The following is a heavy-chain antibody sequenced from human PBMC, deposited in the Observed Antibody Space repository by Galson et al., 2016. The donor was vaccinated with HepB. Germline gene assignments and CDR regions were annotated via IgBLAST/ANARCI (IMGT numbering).Heavy chain of an antibody. CDR2: VFHSGST. J-gene: IGHJ4*02. V-gene: IGHV4-4*02. Sequence: SETLSLTCAVSGGPVSSHNWWSWVRQPPGKGLEWIGEVFHSGSTNYNPSLKSRVTISVDTSKNQFTLKMSSVTAADSAVYYCARTEFGEVGTTTSMVGYWGQGTLVTVSS. CDR1: GGPVSSHNW. D-gene: IGHD1-26*01. CDR3: ARTEFGEVGTTTSMVGY.